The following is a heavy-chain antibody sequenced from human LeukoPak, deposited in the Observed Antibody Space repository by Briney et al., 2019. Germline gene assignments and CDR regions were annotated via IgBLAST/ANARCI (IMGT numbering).Heavy chain of an antibody. D-gene: IGHD2-15*01. CDR3: ARAREAPANVFPDH. V-gene: IGHV3-7*01. CDR2: INQGGSEK. CDR1: GFTFSRYW. Sequence: PGWSLTLSCAASGFTFSRYWMTWVRQSPGKGLEWVANINQGGSEKYYGDSVTGRFTISRDNAENSLFLQMNSLRADDTGVYYCARAREAPANVFPDHWGQGVVVTVSS. J-gene: IGHJ4*02.